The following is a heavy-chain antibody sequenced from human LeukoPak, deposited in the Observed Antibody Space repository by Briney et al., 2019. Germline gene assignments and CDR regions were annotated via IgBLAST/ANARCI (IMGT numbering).Heavy chain of an antibody. J-gene: IGHJ4*02. D-gene: IGHD6-13*01. V-gene: IGHV3-30*18. CDR1: GFTFSSYS. Sequence: GGSLRLSCAASGFTFSSYSMNWVRQAPGKGLEWVAVISYDGSNKYYADSVKGRFTISRDNSKNTLYLQMNSLRAEDTAVYYCAKGGEQRLVRISFDYWGQGTLVTVSS. CDR3: AKGGEQRLVRISFDY. CDR2: ISYDGSNK.